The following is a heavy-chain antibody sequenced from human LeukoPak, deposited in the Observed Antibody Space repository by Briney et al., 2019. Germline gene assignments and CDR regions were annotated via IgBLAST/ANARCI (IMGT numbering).Heavy chain of an antibody. D-gene: IGHD1-26*01. CDR1: GFIFDDYG. Sequence: GGSLRLSCAASGFIFDDYGMSWVRQAPGKGLEWVSGVNWNGGSTGYGDSVEGRFTISRDNAKNSLYLQMNGLRAEDTALYYCARDSHSGSYYRLDYWGQGTLVSVSS. CDR3: ARDSHSGSYYRLDY. J-gene: IGHJ4*02. V-gene: IGHV3-20*04. CDR2: VNWNGGST.